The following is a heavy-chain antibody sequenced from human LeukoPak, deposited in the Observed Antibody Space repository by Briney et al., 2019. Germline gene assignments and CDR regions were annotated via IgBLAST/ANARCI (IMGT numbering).Heavy chain of an antibody. CDR3: ARRRSGSSEVVY. J-gene: IGHJ4*02. D-gene: IGHD6-25*01. CDR1: GDSVTSSGYY. CDR2: VYYGGTT. V-gene: IGHV4-39*02. Sequence: SETLSLTCSVSGDSVTSSGYYWVWIRQPPGKGLEWIGNVYYGGTTYYNPSLKSRVTIFVDTSKNDFSLKLISVTAADTAIYYCARRRSGSSEVVYWGQGTLFTVSP.